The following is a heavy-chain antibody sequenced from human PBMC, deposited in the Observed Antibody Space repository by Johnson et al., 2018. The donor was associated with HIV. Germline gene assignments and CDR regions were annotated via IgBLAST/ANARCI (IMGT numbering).Heavy chain of an antibody. D-gene: IGHD3-3*01. Sequence: QVQLVESGGGVVQPGGSLRLSCAASGFTFSSYGMHWVRQAPGKGLEWVAFIRYDGNNKYYGESMKGRLIISRDNSKNMLYLEMQSWTTEDTAVYYCARGHTWPKSGFDFWGQGTIVTVSS. CDR1: GFTFSSYG. CDR3: ARGHTWPKSGFDF. CDR2: IRYDGNNK. J-gene: IGHJ3*01. V-gene: IGHV3-30*02.